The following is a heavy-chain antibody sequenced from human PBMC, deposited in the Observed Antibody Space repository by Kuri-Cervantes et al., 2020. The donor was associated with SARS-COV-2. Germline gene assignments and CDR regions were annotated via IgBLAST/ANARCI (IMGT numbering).Heavy chain of an antibody. CDR1: GYTFTSYG. D-gene: IGHD3-10*01. CDR3: ARNLELLWLSWFDP. Sequence: APVKVSCKASGYTFTSYGISWVRQAPGQGLEWMGWISAYNGNTNYAQKLQGRVTMTTDTSTSTAYMELSSLRSEDTAVYYCARNLELLWLSWFDPWGQGTLVTVSS. CDR2: ISAYNGNT. J-gene: IGHJ5*02. V-gene: IGHV1-18*04.